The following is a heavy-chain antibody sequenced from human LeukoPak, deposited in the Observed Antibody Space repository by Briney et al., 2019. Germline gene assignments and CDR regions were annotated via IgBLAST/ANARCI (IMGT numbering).Heavy chain of an antibody. Sequence: GGSLRLSCAASGFTFDDYGMSWVRQAPGKGLEWVSGINWNGGSTGYADSVKGRFTISRDNAKNSLYPQMNSLRAEDTAVYYCAKVDSSSWYVAFDMWGQGTMVTVPS. CDR1: GFTFDDYG. D-gene: IGHD6-13*01. V-gene: IGHV3-20*04. CDR2: INWNGGST. J-gene: IGHJ3*02. CDR3: AKVDSSSWYVAFDM.